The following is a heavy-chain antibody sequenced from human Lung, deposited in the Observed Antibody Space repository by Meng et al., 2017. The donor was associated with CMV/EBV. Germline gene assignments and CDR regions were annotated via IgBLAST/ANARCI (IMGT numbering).Heavy chain of an antibody. V-gene: IGHV3-15*01. J-gene: IGHJ4*02. Sequence: GGSXRLXCAASGFTFSTAWMSWVRQAPGKGLEWVGRIKSKTDGGTTDYAAPVKGRFTMSRDDLRNTLYLQMNSLKTDDTGVYYCTTGRRFDYWGQGTLVTVDS. CDR3: TTGRRFDY. CDR1: GFTFSTAW. CDR2: IKSKTDGGTT.